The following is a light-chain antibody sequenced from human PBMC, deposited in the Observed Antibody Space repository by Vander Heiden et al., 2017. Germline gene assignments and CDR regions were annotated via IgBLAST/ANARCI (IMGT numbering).Light chain of an antibody. CDR3: QQRSNWPRYT. J-gene: IGKJ2*01. CDR2: DAS. CDR1: RSVSSY. Sequence: ETVLTQSTVTLSLSPGERATLSCRASRSVSSYLAWYQQKPREAPRLLIYDASTRATGIPARFSSSGSGTNFTLTISSLEPEDFAVYYCQQRSNWPRYTFGQGTKLEIK. V-gene: IGKV3-11*01.